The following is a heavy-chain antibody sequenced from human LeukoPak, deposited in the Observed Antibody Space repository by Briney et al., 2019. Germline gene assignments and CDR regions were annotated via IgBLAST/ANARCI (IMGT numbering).Heavy chain of an antibody. CDR2: IIPIFGIA. V-gene: IGHV1-69*04. J-gene: IGHJ4*02. Sequence: SVKVSCKASGGTFSSYAISWVRQAPGQRLEWMGRIIPIFGIANYAPKFQGRVTITADKSTSTAYMELSSLRSEDTAVYYCARDPDSYATDFDYWGQGTLVTVSS. CDR1: GGTFSSYA. D-gene: IGHD5-18*01. CDR3: ARDPDSYATDFDY.